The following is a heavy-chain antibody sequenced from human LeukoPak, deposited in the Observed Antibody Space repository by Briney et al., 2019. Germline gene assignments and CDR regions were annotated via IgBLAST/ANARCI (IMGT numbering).Heavy chain of an antibody. D-gene: IGHD6-13*01. V-gene: IGHV4-39*01. CDR2: ISYSGTT. CDR3: IGYTSTHWALED. CDR1: GRSISSSGYY. Sequence: SETLSLTCTVSGRSISSSGYYWGWIRQPPGKGLEWICSISYSGTTYYNPSLKSRVTTSKDTSKNQFSLNLSFVTAADTAVYYCIGYTSTHWALEDWGRGTLVAVSS. J-gene: IGHJ4*02.